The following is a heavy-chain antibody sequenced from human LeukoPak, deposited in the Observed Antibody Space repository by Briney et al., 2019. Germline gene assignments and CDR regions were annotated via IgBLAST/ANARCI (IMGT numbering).Heavy chain of an antibody. CDR1: GGSISSSSYY. Sequence: SETLSLTCTVSGGSISSSSYYWGWIRQPPGKGLEWIGSIYYSGSTYYNPSLKSRVTISVDTSKNQFSLKLSSVTAADTAVYYCARDLTQYYYDSSGYYLDAFDIWGRGTMVTVSS. D-gene: IGHD3-22*01. CDR2: IYYSGST. J-gene: IGHJ3*02. CDR3: ARDLTQYYYDSSGYYLDAFDI. V-gene: IGHV4-39*07.